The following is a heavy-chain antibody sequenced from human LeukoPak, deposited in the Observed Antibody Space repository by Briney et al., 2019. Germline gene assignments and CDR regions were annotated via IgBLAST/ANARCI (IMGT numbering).Heavy chain of an antibody. D-gene: IGHD3-10*01. CDR1: GGSISSYY. V-gene: IGHV4-59*01. J-gene: IGHJ5*02. Sequence: PSETLSLTCTVSGGSISSYYWSWIRQPPGKGLEWIGYIYYSGSTNYNPSLKSRVTISVDTSKNQFSLKLSSVTAADTAVYYCARKSGWGSGSSYNWFDPWGQGTLVTVSS. CDR3: ARKSGWGSGSSYNWFDP. CDR2: IYYSGST.